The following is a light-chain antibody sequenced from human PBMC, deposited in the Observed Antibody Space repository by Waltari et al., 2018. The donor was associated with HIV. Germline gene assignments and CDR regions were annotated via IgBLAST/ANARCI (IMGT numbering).Light chain of an antibody. CDR2: KND. J-gene: IGLJ3*02. V-gene: IGLV1-47*01. CDR1: SSTIGSNY. Sequence: QSVLTQPPSASGTPGQRVTLSCSGSSSTIGSNYVYWFQQLPGTIPRLLIYKNDQRPSGVPDRFSGSKSGTSASLAISGLRSEDEADYSCVAWDDSLSGLLFGGGTKLTVL. CDR3: VAWDDSLSGLL.